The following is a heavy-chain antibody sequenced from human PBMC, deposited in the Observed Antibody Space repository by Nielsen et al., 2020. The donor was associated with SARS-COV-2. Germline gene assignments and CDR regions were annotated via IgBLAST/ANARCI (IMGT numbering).Heavy chain of an antibody. V-gene: IGHV2-5*02. D-gene: IGHD6-13*01. CDR3: ARRPSHSRSWYPPFDF. CDR2: IYWDDDK. J-gene: IGHJ4*02. CDR1: GFSLSTSGVG. Sequence: SGPTLVKPTQTLTLTCTFSGFSLSTSGVGVGWIRQPPGKALEWLALIYWDDDKRYSPSLKSRLTITKDTSKNQVILTLADVDPVDTATYYCARRPSHSRSWYPPFDFWGQGTLVIVSS.